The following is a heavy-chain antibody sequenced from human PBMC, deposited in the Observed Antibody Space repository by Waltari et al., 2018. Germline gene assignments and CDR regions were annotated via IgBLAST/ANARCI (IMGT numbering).Heavy chain of an antibody. J-gene: IGHJ6*03. Sequence: QVQLQESGPGLVKPSEALSLTCAVSAYSITSTYCWGWIRQPPGKGLEWIVSICHSGSTYYNPSLKSRVSISVDTSKNQFSLKLSSVTAADTAVYYCARESSATDYYMDVWGKGTTVTVSS. CDR1: AYSITSTYC. V-gene: IGHV4-38-2*02. D-gene: IGHD5-12*01. CDR3: ARESSATDYYMDV. CDR2: ICHSGST.